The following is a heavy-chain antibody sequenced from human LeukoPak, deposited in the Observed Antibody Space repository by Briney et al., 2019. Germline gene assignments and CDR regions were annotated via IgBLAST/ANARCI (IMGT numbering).Heavy chain of an antibody. CDR1: GDSVSSNSPT. CDR2: TYYRPKRYN. D-gene: IGHD6-19*01. CDR3: ARDPYSTGFFDY. Sequence: SQTLSLTCAISGDSVSSNSPTWNWIRQSPSRGLEWLGRTYYRPKRYNDYAVSVKSRIIINPDPSKNQFSLQLNSVTPEDTAVYYCARDPYSTGFFDYWGQGILVTVSS. J-gene: IGHJ4*02. V-gene: IGHV6-1*01.